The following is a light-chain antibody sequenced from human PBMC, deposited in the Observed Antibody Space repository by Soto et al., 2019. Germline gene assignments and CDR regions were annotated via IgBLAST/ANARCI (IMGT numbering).Light chain of an antibody. J-gene: IGLJ1*01. CDR3: SSYTSSSTLDYV. CDR2: DVS. CDR1: SSDVVGYNY. Sequence: QSALTQPASVSGSPGQSITIFCTGTSSDVVGYNYVSWYQQHPGKAPKLMICDVSNRPSGVSNRFSGSKSGNTASLTISGLQAEDEADYYCSSYTSSSTLDYVFGTGTKVTVL. V-gene: IGLV2-14*01.